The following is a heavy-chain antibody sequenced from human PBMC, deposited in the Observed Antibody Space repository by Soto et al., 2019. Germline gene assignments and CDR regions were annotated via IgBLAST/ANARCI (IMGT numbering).Heavy chain of an antibody. V-gene: IGHV1-3*01. J-gene: IGHJ6*02. CDR1: GYSLTSYA. CDR2: INAGNGNT. Sequence: ASVKVSCKASGYSLTSYAMHWVRQAPGQRLEWMGWINAGNGNTKYSQKFQGRVTITRDTSASTAYMELSSLRSEDTAVYYCAIKAQVVPAAMSRVAYYGMDVWGQGTTVTVSS. CDR3: AIKAQVVPAAMSRVAYYGMDV. D-gene: IGHD2-2*01.